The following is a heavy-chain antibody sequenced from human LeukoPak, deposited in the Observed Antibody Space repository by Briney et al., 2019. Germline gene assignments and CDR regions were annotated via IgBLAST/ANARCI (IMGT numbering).Heavy chain of an antibody. V-gene: IGHV4-34*01. CDR2: INHSGST. CDR3: ARGNYNYVWGSYRPRDWFDP. CDR1: GGSFSGYY. D-gene: IGHD3-16*02. Sequence: SETLSLTCAVYGGSFSGYYWSWIRHPPRKGLEWIGEINHSGSTNYNPSHKSRITISVDTSKNQFSLKLSSVTAADTAVYYCARGNYNYVWGSYRPRDWFDPWGQGTLVTVSS. J-gene: IGHJ5*02.